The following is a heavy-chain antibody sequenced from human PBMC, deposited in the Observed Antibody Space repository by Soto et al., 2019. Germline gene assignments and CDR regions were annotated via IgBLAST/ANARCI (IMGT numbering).Heavy chain of an antibody. CDR1: GFTFSSYA. J-gene: IGHJ6*02. CDR2: ISGVDGTT. CDR3: AKVXGDRTPYYYYGMDV. V-gene: IGHV3-23*01. D-gene: IGHD3-10*01. Sequence: GGSLRLSCAASGFTFSSYAMSWVRQAPGKGLEWVSAISGVDGTTYYADSVKGRFTISRDNSKNTLFLQMNSLRAEDTAVYYCAKVXGDRTPYYYYGMDVWGQGTTVTVSS.